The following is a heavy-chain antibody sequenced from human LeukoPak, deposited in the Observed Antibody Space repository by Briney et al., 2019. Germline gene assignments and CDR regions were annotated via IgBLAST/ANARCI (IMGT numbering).Heavy chain of an antibody. Sequence: GGSLRLSCAASGFTFSSYGMHWVRQAPGKGLEWVAVISYDGSNKYYADSVKGRFTISRDNSKNTLYLQMNSLRAEDTAVYYCARDALGDFWSGYHDYWGQGTLVTVSS. V-gene: IGHV3-30*03. CDR2: ISYDGSNK. CDR3: ARDALGDFWSGYHDY. J-gene: IGHJ4*02. D-gene: IGHD3-3*01. CDR1: GFTFSSYG.